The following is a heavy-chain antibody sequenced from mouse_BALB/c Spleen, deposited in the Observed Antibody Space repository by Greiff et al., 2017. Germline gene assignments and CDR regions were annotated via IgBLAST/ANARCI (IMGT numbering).Heavy chain of an antibody. CDR2: ISDGGSYT. D-gene: IGHD2-4*01. J-gene: IGHJ3*01. CDR1: GFTFSDYY. Sequence: EVKLVESGGGLVKPGGSLKLSCAASGFTFSDYYMYWVRHTPEKRLEWVATISDGGSYTYYPDSVKGRFTISRDNAKNNLYLQMSSLKSEDTAMYYCARSYDYDEGFAYWGQGTLVTVSA. V-gene: IGHV5-4*02. CDR3: ARSYDYDEGFAY.